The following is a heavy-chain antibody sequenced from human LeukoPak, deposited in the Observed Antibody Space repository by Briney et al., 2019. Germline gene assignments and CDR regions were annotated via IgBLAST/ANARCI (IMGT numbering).Heavy chain of an antibody. Sequence: SETLSLTCTVSGGSISSYYCSWVRQPPGKGQEWIGYIYYSGSTNYNPSLKSRVTISVDTSRTQFSLKLSSVTAADTAVYYCARAAQTYYYGAGSYDFDCWGQGTLVTVSS. J-gene: IGHJ4*02. CDR1: GGSISSYY. D-gene: IGHD3-10*01. V-gene: IGHV4-59*01. CDR3: ARAAQTYYYGAGSYDFDC. CDR2: IYYSGST.